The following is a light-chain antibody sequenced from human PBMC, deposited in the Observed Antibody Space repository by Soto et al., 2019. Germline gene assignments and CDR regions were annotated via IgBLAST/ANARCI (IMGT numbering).Light chain of an antibody. Sequence: DIVMTQSPDSLAVSLGERASINCKSSQSVLFSSNNKNYLAWYQQKPGQPPNLLISWASTRDSGVPERFSGSGSETEFTLTISSLQAEDVAVYYCQQYYSTPYTFGQGTKLEI. CDR3: QQYYSTPYT. CDR2: WAS. V-gene: IGKV4-1*01. J-gene: IGKJ2*01. CDR1: QSVLFSSNNKNY.